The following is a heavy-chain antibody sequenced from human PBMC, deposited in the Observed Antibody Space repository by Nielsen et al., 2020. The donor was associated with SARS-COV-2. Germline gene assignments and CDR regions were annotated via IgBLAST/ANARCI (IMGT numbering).Heavy chain of an antibody. J-gene: IGHJ4*02. CDR2: ISWNSGSI. CDR3: ARDLYKANDY. D-gene: IGHD2-2*02. V-gene: IGHV3-9*01. CDR1: GFTFDDYA. Sequence: SLKISCAASGFTFDDYAMHWVRQAPGKGLEWVSGISWNSGSIGYADSVKGRFTISRDNAKNSLYLQMNSLRAEDTAVYYCARDLYKANDYWGQGTLVTVSS.